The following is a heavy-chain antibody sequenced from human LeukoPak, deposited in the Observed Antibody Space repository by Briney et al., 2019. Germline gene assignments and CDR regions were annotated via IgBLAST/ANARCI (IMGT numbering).Heavy chain of an antibody. D-gene: IGHD3-3*01. CDR1: GGSISSCGYY. CDR3: ARETSPDFWSGYYLRGMDV. V-gene: IGHV4-31*03. Sequence: SETLSLTCTVSGGSISSCGYYWSWIRQHPGKGLEWIGYIYYSGSTYYNPSLKSRVTVSVDTSKNQFSLKLSSVTAADTAVYYCARETSPDFWSGYYLRGMDVWGQGTTVTVSS. CDR2: IYYSGST. J-gene: IGHJ6*02.